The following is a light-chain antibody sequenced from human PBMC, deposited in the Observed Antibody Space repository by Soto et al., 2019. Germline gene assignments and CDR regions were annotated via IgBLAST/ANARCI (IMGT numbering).Light chain of an antibody. CDR1: SSDVGSYNL. Sequence: QSALTQPASVSGSPGQSITISCTGTSSDVGSYNLVSWYQQHPGKAPKLMIYEGSKRPSGVSNRFSGSKSGNTASLTISGLQAEDEADYYCSSYAGSNPYVFGTGTKVTVL. V-gene: IGLV2-23*01. CDR2: EGS. CDR3: SSYAGSNPYV. J-gene: IGLJ1*01.